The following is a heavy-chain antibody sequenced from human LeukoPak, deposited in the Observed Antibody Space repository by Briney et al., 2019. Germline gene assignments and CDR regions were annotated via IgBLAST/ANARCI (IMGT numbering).Heavy chain of an antibody. V-gene: IGHV3-30-3*01. CDR3: ARDWEYYGSGRRGAFDI. D-gene: IGHD3-10*01. CDR1: GFTFSSYA. Sequence: PGRSLRLSCAASGFTFSSYAMHWVRQAPGKGLEWVAVISYDGSDKYYAVSVKGRFTISRDNSRNTLYLQMNSLRAEDTALYYCARDWEYYGSGRRGAFDIWGQGIMVTVSS. CDR2: ISYDGSDK. J-gene: IGHJ3*02.